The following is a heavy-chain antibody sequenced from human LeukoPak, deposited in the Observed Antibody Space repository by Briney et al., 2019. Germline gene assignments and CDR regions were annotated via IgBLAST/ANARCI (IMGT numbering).Heavy chain of an antibody. J-gene: IGHJ3*02. CDR3: ARHPGSSGAFDI. D-gene: IGHD1-26*01. CDR1: GGSFSGYY. CDR2: INHSGST. V-gene: IGHV4-34*01. Sequence: SETLSLTCAVYGGSFSGYYWSWIRQPPGKGLEWIGEINHSGSTNYNPSLKSRVTISVDTSKNQFSLKLSSVTAADTAVYYCARHPGSSGAFDIWGQGTMVTVSS.